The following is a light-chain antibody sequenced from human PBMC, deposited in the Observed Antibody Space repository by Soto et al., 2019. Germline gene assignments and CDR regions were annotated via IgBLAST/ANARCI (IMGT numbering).Light chain of an antibody. Sequence: QSALTQPASVSGSPGQSITISCTGTSSDIGGYNYVSWYQQHPGNPPKLMIYEVSNRPSGVSNRFSGSKSGNTAYLTISGLQAEDEADYYCSSHTTSNTQVFGGGTKLTVL. V-gene: IGLV2-14*01. CDR1: SSDIGGYNY. CDR3: SSHTTSNTQV. CDR2: EVS. J-gene: IGLJ3*02.